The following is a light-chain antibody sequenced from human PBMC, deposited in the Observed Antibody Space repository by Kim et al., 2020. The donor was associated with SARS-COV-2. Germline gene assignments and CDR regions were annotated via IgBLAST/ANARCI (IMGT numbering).Light chain of an antibody. Sequence: TLSASVGDRVTLTYRASQSVSRCLAWYQQKPGKAPKRLIYDGSNLQSGVPSRFSGSGSGTEFTLTISSLQPDDFAIYYCQHRQTFGQGTKVDIK. CDR1: QSVSRC. CDR2: DGS. CDR3: QHRQT. V-gene: IGKV1-5*01. J-gene: IGKJ1*01.